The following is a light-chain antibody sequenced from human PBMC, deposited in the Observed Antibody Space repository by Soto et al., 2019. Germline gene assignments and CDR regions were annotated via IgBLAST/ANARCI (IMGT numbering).Light chain of an antibody. CDR2: ENH. Sequence: QSVLPQPPSVSAAPGQKVTISCSGSSSNIGNNYVSWYQQLPGTAPKLLIYENHKRPSGIPDRFSGSKSGTSATLGITGLQTGDEADYYCGTWDGSLSSWVFGGGTKVTVL. V-gene: IGLV1-51*02. CDR3: GTWDGSLSSWV. J-gene: IGLJ3*02. CDR1: SSNIGNNY.